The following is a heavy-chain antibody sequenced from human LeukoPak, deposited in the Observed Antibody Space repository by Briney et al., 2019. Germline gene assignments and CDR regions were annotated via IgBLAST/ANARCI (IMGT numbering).Heavy chain of an antibody. CDR1: GGSIGSYQ. CDR2: VHYTWNT. Sequence: SETLSLTCSVSGGSIGSYQWSWIRQPPGKGLEWIGHVHYTWNTKYNPSLTGRVSISLDRSKNQFSLSLSSLTAADTAVYYCARVASKGGMDVWGQGTTVIVSS. CDR3: ARVASKGGMDV. V-gene: IGHV4-59*01. J-gene: IGHJ6*02.